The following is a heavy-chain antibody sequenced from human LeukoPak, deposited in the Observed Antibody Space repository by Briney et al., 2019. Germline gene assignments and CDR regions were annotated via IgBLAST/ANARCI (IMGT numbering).Heavy chain of an antibody. J-gene: IGHJ3*01. CDR3: AKDPNGDYIGAFDF. CDR2: IIGNGGWA. V-gene: IGHV3-23*01. CDR1: GLTSSSYA. Sequence: PGGSLRLSCAASGLTSSSYAMMWLRQAPGKGLEWVSAIIGNGGWALYADSVKGRFTISRDNTKNTLYLQMSSLRAEDTAVYYCAKDPNGDYIGAFDFWGQGTMVTVSS. D-gene: IGHD4-17*01.